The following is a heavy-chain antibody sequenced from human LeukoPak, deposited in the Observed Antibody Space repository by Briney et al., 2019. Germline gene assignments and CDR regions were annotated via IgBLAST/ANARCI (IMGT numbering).Heavy chain of an antibody. J-gene: IGHJ4*02. Sequence: GGSLRLSCAASGFTFSSYGMHWVRQAPGKGLEWVAFIRYDGSNKYYADSVKGRFTISRDNSKNTLYLQMNSLRAEDTAVYYCAGKRTYYYGSGSYEGSDYWGQGTLVTVSS. CDR3: AGKRTYYYGSGSYEGSDY. CDR1: GFTFSSYG. CDR2: IRYDGSNK. V-gene: IGHV3-30*02. D-gene: IGHD3-10*01.